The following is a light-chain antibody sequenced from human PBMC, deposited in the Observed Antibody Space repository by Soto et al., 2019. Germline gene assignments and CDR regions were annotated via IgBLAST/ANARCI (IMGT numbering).Light chain of an antibody. J-gene: IGLJ1*01. V-gene: IGLV2-14*01. Sequence: QSALTQPASVSGSPGQSITISCTGTSSDVGGYNYVSWYQQHPGKAPKLMIYDVSNRPSGVSNRFSGSKSGNPASLTISGLQAEDEADYYCSSYTSSSTLVYVFGTGTKLTVL. CDR3: SSYTSSSTLVYV. CDR1: SSDVGGYNY. CDR2: DVS.